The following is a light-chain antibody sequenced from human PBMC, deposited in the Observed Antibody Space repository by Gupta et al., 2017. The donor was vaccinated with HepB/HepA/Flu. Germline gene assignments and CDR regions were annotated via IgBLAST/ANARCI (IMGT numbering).Light chain of an antibody. J-gene: IGLJ3*02. CDR1: NIGSKS. CDR2: DDS. V-gene: IGLV3-21*02. Sequence: SYVLTPPPSVSVAPGQTARITWGGNNIGSKSVHWYQQKPGQAPVLVVYDDSNRPSGIPERFSGSNYGNTATLTISRVEAGDEADYYCQVWDRSSDQGVFGGGTKLTVL. CDR3: QVWDRSSDQGV.